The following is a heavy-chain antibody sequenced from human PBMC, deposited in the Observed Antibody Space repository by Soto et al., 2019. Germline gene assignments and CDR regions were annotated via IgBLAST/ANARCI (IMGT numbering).Heavy chain of an antibody. CDR2: ISYTGSD. V-gene: IGHV4-30-4*01. D-gene: IGHD1-26*01. J-gene: IGHJ4*02. CDR3: ATMGATTGSYYFEY. CDR1: GGSIGSGVYF. Sequence: QVQLQESGPGLVKPSQTLSLTFTVSGGSIGSGVYFWSWIRQPPGQGLEWIGFISYTGSDCYHPSLKSRVAISVDTSKNQFSLKLTSATAADADVYYCATMGATTGSYYFEYWGQGTLVTVSS.